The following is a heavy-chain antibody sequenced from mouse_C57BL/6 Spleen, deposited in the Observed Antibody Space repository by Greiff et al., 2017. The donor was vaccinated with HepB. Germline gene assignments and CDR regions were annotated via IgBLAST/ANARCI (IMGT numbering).Heavy chain of an antibody. D-gene: IGHD1-1*01. CDR2: IDPEDGET. J-gene: IGHJ2*01. CDR1: GFNIKDYY. V-gene: IGHV14-2*01. CDR3: ASEGPTTVVAHYFDY. Sequence: VQLQQSGAELVKPGASVKLSCTASGFNIKDYYMHWVKQRTEQGLEWIGRIDPEDGETKYAPKFQGKATITADTSSNTAYLQLSSLTSEDTAVYYRASEGPTTVVAHYFDYWGQGTTLTVSS.